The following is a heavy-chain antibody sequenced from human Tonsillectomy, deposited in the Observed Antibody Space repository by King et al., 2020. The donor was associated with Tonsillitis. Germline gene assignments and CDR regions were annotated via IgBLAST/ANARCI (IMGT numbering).Heavy chain of an antibody. CDR3: ARRDGALDFYYYGMDV. CDR1: GFTFSSYA. Sequence: VQLVESGGGVVQPGRSLRLSCAASGFTFSSYAMHWVRQAPGKGLEWVAVISFDGSNKDYAASVKGRFTISRDNSKNTLSLQMNSLRTEDTAVYFCARRDGALDFYYYGMDVWGQGTTVTVSS. D-gene: IGHD4-17*01. J-gene: IGHJ6*02. V-gene: IGHV3-30-3*01. CDR2: ISFDGSNK.